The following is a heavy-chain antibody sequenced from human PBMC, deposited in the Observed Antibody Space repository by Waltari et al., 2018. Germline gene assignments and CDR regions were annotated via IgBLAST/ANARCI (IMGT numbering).Heavy chain of an antibody. Sequence: GYTFTGYYMHWVRQAPGQGLEWMGWINPNSGGTNYAQKFQGRVTMTRDTSISTAYMELSRLRSDDTAVYYCARDPSLLGIVVAYGAFDIWGQGTMVTVSS. J-gene: IGHJ3*02. CDR3: ARDPSLLGIVVAYGAFDI. D-gene: IGHD3-22*01. CDR2: INPNSGGT. V-gene: IGHV1-2*02. CDR1: GYTFTGYY.